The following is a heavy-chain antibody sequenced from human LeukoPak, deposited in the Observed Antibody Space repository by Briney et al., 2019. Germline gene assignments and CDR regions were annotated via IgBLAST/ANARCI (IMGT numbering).Heavy chain of an antibody. CDR1: RYTFTGYY. CDR2: MNPNSGNT. CDR3: ARGSSIEGYYYYMDV. J-gene: IGHJ6*03. Sequence: ASVKVSCKASRYTFTGYYMHWVRQAPGQGLEWMGWMNPNSGNTGYAQKFQGRVTMTRNTSISTAYMELSSLRSEDTAVYYCARGSSIEGYYYYMDVWGKGTTVTVSS. V-gene: IGHV1-8*02.